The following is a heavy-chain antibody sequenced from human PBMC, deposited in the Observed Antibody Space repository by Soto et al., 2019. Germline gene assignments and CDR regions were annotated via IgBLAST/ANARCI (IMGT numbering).Heavy chain of an antibody. J-gene: IGHJ6*03. CDR2: IYPVDSDT. CDR1: GYSFTSYW. CDR3: ARGLGNYMDV. D-gene: IGHD2-15*01. V-gene: IGHV5-51*01. Sequence: GESLKISFKASGYSFTSYWIGWVRQMPGKGLEWMGIIYPVDSDTRYSPSFQGQVTISADKSISTAHLQWSSLKTSDTAMYFCARGLGNYMDVWGKGTTVTVSS.